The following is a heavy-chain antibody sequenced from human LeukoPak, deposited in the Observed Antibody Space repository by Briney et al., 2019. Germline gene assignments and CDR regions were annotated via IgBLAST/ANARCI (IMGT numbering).Heavy chain of an antibody. V-gene: IGHV1-69*13. CDR1: GGTFSSYA. CDR3: ASQGGWLQYIFDY. CDR2: IIPIFGTA. D-gene: IGHD5-24*01. Sequence: ASVKVSCKASGGTFSSYAISWVRQAPGQGLEWMGGIIPIFGTANYAQKFQGRVTITADESTSTAYMELSSLRSEDTAVYYCASQGGWLQYIFDYWGQGTLVTVSS. J-gene: IGHJ4*02.